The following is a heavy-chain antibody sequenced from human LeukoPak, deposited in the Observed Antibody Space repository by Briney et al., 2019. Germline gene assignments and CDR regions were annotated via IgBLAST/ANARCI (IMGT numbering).Heavy chain of an antibody. CDR3: ARRQYSSSWYNWFDP. D-gene: IGHD6-13*01. Sequence: GESLKISCKGSGYSFTSYWIGWVRQLPGKGLEWMGIIYPGDSDTRYSPSFQGQVTISADKSISTAYLQWSSLKASDTAMYYCARRQYSSSWYNWFDPWGQGTLVTVSS. V-gene: IGHV5-51*01. J-gene: IGHJ5*02. CDR1: GYSFTSYW. CDR2: IYPGDSDT.